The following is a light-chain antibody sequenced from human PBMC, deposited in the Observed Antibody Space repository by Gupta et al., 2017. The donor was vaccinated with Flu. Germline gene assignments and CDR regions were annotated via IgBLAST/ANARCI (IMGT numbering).Light chain of an antibody. J-gene: IGLJ1*01. CDR2: KDS. Sequence: LGQTGRITCGGYKSGTRKWHWYQQKPGQALVLVLFKDSPRPSGIPERFSGSNSGNTATLTISRAQGEDEADYYCQVWDTSAYVFGTGTRVTVL. V-gene: IGLV3-9*01. CDR1: KSGTRK. CDR3: QVWDTSAYV.